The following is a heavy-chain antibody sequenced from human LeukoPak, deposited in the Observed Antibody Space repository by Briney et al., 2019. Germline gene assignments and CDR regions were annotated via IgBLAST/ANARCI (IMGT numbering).Heavy chain of an antibody. V-gene: IGHV3-9*01. CDR1: GFTFDDYA. Sequence: GGSLRLSCAASGFTFDDYAMYWVRQVPGKGLEWVSGISWNSGSIGYADSVKGRFTISRDNAKNSLYLQMNSLRPEDTALYYCAKDKNYDIFTGFDYWGQGTLVTVSS. J-gene: IGHJ4*02. CDR3: AKDKNYDIFTGFDY. CDR2: ISWNSGSI. D-gene: IGHD3-9*01.